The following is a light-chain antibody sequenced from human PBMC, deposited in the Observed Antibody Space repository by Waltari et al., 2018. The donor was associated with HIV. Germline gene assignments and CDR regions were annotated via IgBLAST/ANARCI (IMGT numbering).Light chain of an antibody. Sequence: QSALTQPASVSGSLGQSITNSCTGTSRDVGNYDLVSWYQQHPGKAPKIIIYEVNKRPPGASNRMSGSKSGNTASLTISGLQAEDEADYYCCSYSDRRIYVFGSGTRVSAL. CDR3: CSYSDRRIYV. CDR2: EVN. V-gene: IGLV2-23*02. J-gene: IGLJ1*01. CDR1: SRDVGNYDL.